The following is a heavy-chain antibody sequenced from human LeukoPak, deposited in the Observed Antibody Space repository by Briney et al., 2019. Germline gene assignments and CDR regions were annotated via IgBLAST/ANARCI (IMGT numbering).Heavy chain of an antibody. CDR2: INPNSGGT. CDR3: ALLQMVYATFDY. V-gene: IGHV1-2*02. Sequence: ASVKVSCKASVYTFTGYYMHWVRPAPGQGLEWMGWINPNSGGTNYAQKFQGRVTMTRDTSISTAYMELSRLRSDDTAVYYCALLQMVYATFDYWGQGTLVTVSS. J-gene: IGHJ4*02. CDR1: VYTFTGYY. D-gene: IGHD2-8*01.